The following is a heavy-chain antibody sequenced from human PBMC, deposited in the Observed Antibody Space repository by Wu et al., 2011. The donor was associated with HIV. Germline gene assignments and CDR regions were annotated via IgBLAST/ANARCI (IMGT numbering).Heavy chain of an antibody. V-gene: IGHV1-69*14. CDR1: GGTFRSSA. J-gene: IGHJ3*02. D-gene: IGHD3-9*01. CDR2: IIPVFDTT. CDR3: AREGFDWLLSGLRGFDI. Sequence: QVQLVQSGAEVRKPGSSMKVSCKASGGTFRSSALSWVRQAPGQGLEWMGTIIPVFDTTHYAQKFQGRATITADKSTDTAYMELSSLRSEDTAVYYCAREGFDWLLSGLRGFDIWGQGTMVTVSS.